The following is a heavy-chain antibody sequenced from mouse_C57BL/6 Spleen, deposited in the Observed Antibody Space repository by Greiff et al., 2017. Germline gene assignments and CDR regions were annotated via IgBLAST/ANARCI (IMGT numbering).Heavy chain of an antibody. CDR2: IYIGNGYT. Sequence: DVKLQESGAELVRPGSSVKMSCKTSGYTFTSYGINWVKQRPGQGLEWIGYIYIGNGYTEYNAKFKGKATLTSDTSSSTAYMQLSSLTSEDSAIYFCAREDGSSPAWFAYWGQGTLVTVSA. D-gene: IGHD1-1*01. CDR3: AREDGSSPAWFAY. J-gene: IGHJ3*01. CDR1: GYTFTSYG. V-gene: IGHV1-58*01.